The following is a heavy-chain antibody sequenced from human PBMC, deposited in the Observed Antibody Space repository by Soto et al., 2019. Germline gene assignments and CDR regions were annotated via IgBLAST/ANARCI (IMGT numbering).Heavy chain of an antibody. CDR1: GFTLSDHF. J-gene: IGHJ6*04. V-gene: IGHV3-72*01. CDR3: VRLRPSTGYYMDV. D-gene: IGHD3-9*01. CDR2: TRDKAHSYTT. Sequence: EVQLVESGGGLVQPGGPLRLSCAASGFTLSDHFIDWVRQAPGKGLEWVGRTRDKAHSYTTEYAASVTGRFTISRDDSRNSLHLQMNSLKTEDTAVYYCVRLRPSTGYYMDVRGKGTTVTVSS.